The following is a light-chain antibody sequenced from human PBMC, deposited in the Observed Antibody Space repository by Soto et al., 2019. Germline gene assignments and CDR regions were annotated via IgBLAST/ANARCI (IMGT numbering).Light chain of an antibody. Sequence: QSVLTQPASVSGSPGQSITISCTGTSSDIGGYNYVSWYQQHPGKAPKLMISEVTNRPSGVSNRFSGSKSGNTASLTISGLQTEDEADYYCCSYTIPSTPFVFGTGTKVTVL. CDR1: SSDIGGYNY. V-gene: IGLV2-14*01. CDR2: EVT. CDR3: CSYTIPSTPFV. J-gene: IGLJ1*01.